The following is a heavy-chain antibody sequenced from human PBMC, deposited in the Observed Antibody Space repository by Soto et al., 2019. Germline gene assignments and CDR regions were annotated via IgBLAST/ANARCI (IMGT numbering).Heavy chain of an antibody. Sequence: QVQLVESGGGVVQPGRSLRLSCAASGFTFSSYGMHWGRQAPGKGLEWVAVIWYDGSNKYYADSVKGRFTISRDNSKNTLYLQMNSLRAEDTAVYYCARERGRSIYYYYGMDVWGQGTTVTVSS. CDR2: IWYDGSNK. V-gene: IGHV3-33*01. CDR1: GFTFSSYG. CDR3: ARERGRSIYYYYGMDV. J-gene: IGHJ6*02.